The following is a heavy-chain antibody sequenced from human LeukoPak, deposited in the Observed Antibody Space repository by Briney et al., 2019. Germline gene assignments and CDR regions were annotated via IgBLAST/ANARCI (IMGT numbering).Heavy chain of an antibody. J-gene: IGHJ4*02. CDR3: ARGGSAVWFGESIDY. D-gene: IGHD3-10*01. CDR2: MNPNSGNT. V-gene: IGHV1-8*01. Sequence: GASVKVSCKASGYTFTSYDINWVRQATGQGLEWMGWMNPNSGNTGYAQKFQGRVTMTTDTSTSTAYMELRSLRSEDTAVYYCARGGSAVWFGESIDYWGQGTLVTVSS. CDR1: GYTFTSYD.